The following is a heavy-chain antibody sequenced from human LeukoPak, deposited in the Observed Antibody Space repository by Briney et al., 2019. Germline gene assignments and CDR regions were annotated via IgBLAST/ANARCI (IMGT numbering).Heavy chain of an antibody. CDR1: GGSISSGDYY. CDR3: AREVGQGWFDP. V-gene: IGHV4-30-4*01. CDR2: IHYSGIT. J-gene: IGHJ5*02. Sequence: SQTLSLTCTVSGGSISSGDYYWSWIRQPPGKGLEWIGYIHYSGITYYNPSLKSRVTISVDTSKNQFSLKLSSVTAADTAVYYCAREVGQGWFDPWGQGTLVTASS. D-gene: IGHD2-15*01.